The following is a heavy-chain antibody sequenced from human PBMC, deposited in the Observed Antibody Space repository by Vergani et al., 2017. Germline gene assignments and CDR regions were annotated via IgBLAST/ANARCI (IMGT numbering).Heavy chain of an antibody. Sequence: QVQLVQSGAEVKKPGSSVKVSCKASGGTFSSYAIRWVRQAPGQGLEWMGGIIPIFGTANYAQKFQGRVTITADESTSTAYLELSSLRTEDTAVYYCVRVRASSEWYENWFDPWGQGTLVTVSS. J-gene: IGHJ5*02. V-gene: IGHV1-69*12. D-gene: IGHD6-19*01. CDR1: GGTFSSYA. CDR3: VRVRASSEWYENWFDP. CDR2: IIPIFGTA.